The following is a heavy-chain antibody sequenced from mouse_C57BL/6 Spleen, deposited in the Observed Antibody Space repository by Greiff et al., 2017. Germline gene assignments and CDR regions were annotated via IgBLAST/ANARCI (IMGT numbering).Heavy chain of an antibody. CDR2: IDPANGNT. V-gene: IGHV14-3*01. CDR3: ASDLSIVDYAMDY. D-gene: IGHD2-10*02. J-gene: IGHJ4*01. Sequence: EVQLQQSVAELVRPGASVKLSCTASGFNINNTYMHWVKQRPDQGLEWIGRIDPANGNTKYAPKFQGKATLTVDTSSNTAYLQLSSLTSEDSAVYYCASDLSIVDYAMDYWGQGTSVTVSS. CDR1: GFNINNTY.